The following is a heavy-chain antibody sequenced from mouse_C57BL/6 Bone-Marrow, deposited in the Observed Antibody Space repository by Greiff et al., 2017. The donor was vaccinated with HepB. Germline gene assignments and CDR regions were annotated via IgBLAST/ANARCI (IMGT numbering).Heavy chain of an antibody. J-gene: IGHJ1*03. D-gene: IGHD6-5*01. V-gene: IGHV7-1*01. CDR2: SRNKANDYTT. CDR3: ARDPYGYFDV. CDR1: GFTFSDFY. Sequence: EVKLMESGGGLVQSGRSLRLSCATSGFTFSDFYMEWVRQAPGKGLEWIAASRNKANDYTTEYSASVKGRFIVSRDTSQSILYLQMNALRAEDTAIYYCARDPYGYFDVWGTGTTVTVSS.